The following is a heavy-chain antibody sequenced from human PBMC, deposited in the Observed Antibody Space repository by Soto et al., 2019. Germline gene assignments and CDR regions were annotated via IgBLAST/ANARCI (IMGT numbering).Heavy chain of an antibody. CDR1: GFSVCRNY. CDR2: IYSGGST. D-gene: IGHD3-3*01. CDR3: ASSPPMGYYDFWSGYQTDY. Sequence: EVQLVESGGGLVQPGGSLRLSCAASGFSVCRNYMSWVRQAPGKGLEWVSVIYSGGSTYYADSVKGRFTISRHNSKNTLYLQMNSLRAEDTAVYYCASSPPMGYYDFWSGYQTDYWGQGTLVTVSS. J-gene: IGHJ4*02. V-gene: IGHV3-53*04.